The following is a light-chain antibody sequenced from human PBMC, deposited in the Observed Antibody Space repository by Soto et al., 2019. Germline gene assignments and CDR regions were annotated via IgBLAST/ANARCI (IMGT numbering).Light chain of an antibody. V-gene: IGKV3-15*01. CDR3: QQYHDWPPIT. CDR2: GAS. J-gene: IGKJ3*01. CDR1: QSVSSD. Sequence: EIVMTQSPATLSVSPGEGVTLSCRASQSVSSDLAWYQQKPGQSPRLLMYGASTRATDIPARFSGGGSGTEFTLTISSLQSEDVAIYYCQQYHDWPPITVGPG.